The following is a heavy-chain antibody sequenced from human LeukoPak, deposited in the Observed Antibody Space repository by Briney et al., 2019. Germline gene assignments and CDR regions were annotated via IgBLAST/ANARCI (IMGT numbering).Heavy chain of an antibody. V-gene: IGHV4-59*01. D-gene: IGHD6-13*01. Sequence: PSETLSLTCTVFGGPINGYYWRWIPQPPGKGLEGIGYVSYRGSTNYNPSLKSRVTISVDTSKNHFSLKLSSVTAADTAVYYCARPYSSNWYDAFHFGGQGTMVTVFS. CDR2: VSYRGST. J-gene: IGHJ3*01. CDR1: GGPINGYY. CDR3: ARPYSSNWYDAFHF.